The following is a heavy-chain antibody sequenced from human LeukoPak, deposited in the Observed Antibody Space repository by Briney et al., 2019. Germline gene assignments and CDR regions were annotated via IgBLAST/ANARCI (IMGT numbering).Heavy chain of an antibody. D-gene: IGHD3-10*01. CDR2: IYHSGST. CDR1: GYSIRSGYY. J-gene: IGHJ4*02. Sequence: PSETLSLTCTVSGYSIRSGYYWGWIRLPPGKGLEWIGNIYHSGSTYYNPSLKSRVTISVDTSKNQFSLKLSSVTAADTAVYYCARRRDLRVRGPHTSNDYWGQGTLVTVSS. CDR3: ARRRDLRVRGPHTSNDY. V-gene: IGHV4-38-2*02.